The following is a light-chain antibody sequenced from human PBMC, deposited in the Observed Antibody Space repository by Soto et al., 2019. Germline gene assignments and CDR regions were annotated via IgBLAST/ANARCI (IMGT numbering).Light chain of an antibody. CDR3: QQYDSSAIT. CDR1: QSVSSSY. Sequence: EIVLTQSPGTLSLSPGERATLSCRASQSVSSSYLAWYQQKPGQAPRLLIYCASSRATGIPDRFSGSGSGTDFTLTISRLEPEDFAVYYCQQYDSSAITFGQGTRLEI. V-gene: IGKV3-20*01. CDR2: CAS. J-gene: IGKJ5*01.